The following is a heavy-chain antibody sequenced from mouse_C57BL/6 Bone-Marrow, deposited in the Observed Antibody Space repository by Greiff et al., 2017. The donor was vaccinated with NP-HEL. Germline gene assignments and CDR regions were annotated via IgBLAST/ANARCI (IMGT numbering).Heavy chain of an antibody. CDR3: TRDCYYYGTRYFDV. J-gene: IGHJ1*03. CDR1: GFTFSDAW. V-gene: IGHV6-6*01. Sequence: EVKLMESGGGLVQPGGSMKLSCAASGFTFSDAWMDWVRQSPEKGLEWVAEIRNKANNHATYYAESVKGRFTISRDDSKSSVYLQMNSLRAEDTGIYYCTRDCYYYGTRYFDVWGTGTTVTVSS. CDR2: IRNKANNHAT. D-gene: IGHD1-1*01.